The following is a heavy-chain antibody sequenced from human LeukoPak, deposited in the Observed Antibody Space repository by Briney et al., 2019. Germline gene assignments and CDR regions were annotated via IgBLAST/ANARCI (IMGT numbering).Heavy chain of an antibody. D-gene: IGHD4-17*01. J-gene: IGHJ5*02. Sequence: SETLSLTCAVYGGSFSGYYWSWIRQPPGKGLEWIGYISYGGNTYYNPSLKSRVTISEDTSKKQFSLKLTSVIAADTAVYYCAREYGDWVGGRPYNWFDPWGQGTLVTVSS. CDR2: ISYGGNT. CDR3: AREYGDWVGGRPYNWFDP. V-gene: IGHV4-34*01. CDR1: GGSFSGYY.